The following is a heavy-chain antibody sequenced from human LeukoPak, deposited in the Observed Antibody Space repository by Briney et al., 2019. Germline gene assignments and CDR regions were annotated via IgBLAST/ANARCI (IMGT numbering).Heavy chain of an antibody. CDR3: ARNRGYGGPLLDY. CDR2: LYSGGST. CDR1: GFTVSNNY. D-gene: IGHD3-22*01. Sequence: GGSLRLSCAVYGFTVSNNYMNWIRQAPGKGLEWVSILYSGGSTYYADSVKGRFTISRDNSKNTLYLQMNNLRADDTALYYCARNRGYGGPLLDYWVQGSMVTVSS. V-gene: IGHV3-66*01. J-gene: IGHJ4*02.